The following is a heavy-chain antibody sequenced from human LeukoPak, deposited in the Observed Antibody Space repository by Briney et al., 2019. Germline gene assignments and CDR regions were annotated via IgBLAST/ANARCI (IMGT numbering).Heavy chain of an antibody. D-gene: IGHD6-6*01. Sequence: PGGSLRLSCAASGFTFSSDWMGWVRQAPGKGLEWVANIKQEGSEKSYVESVKSRFTISRDNAKNSLYLQMNSRRAEDTAVYYCARDLRVVAVGIAAPKGYWGQGTLVTVSS. CDR1: GFTFSSDW. CDR2: IKQEGSEK. V-gene: IGHV3-7*01. J-gene: IGHJ4*02. CDR3: ARDLRVVAVGIAAPKGY.